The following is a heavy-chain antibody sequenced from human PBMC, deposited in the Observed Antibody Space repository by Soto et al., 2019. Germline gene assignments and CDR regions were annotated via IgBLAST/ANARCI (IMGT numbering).Heavy chain of an antibody. CDR1: RDGIACRY. Sequence: GTSVEPCCEACRDGIACRYRRWAQQSPGQGLEWMGWINPNSGGTNYAQKFQGWVTMTRDTSISTAYMELSRLRSDDTAVYYCARDVHYYYDSSGSYGWFDPWGQGTLVTVSS. CDR3: ARDVHYYYDSSGSYGWFDP. CDR2: INPNSGGT. J-gene: IGHJ5*02. D-gene: IGHD3-22*01. V-gene: IGHV1-2*04.